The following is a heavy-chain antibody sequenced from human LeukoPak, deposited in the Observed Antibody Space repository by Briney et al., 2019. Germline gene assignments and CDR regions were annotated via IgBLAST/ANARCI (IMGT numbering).Heavy chain of an antibody. Sequence: GGSLRLSCAASGFTFSSYWMHWVRQAPGKGLAWVADINTDGDITRYADSLKGRFTISRDNAKNTLYLQMNSLRDEDTSIYYCARGGVQPVDYWGQGTLVTVSS. D-gene: IGHD2-2*01. J-gene: IGHJ4*02. CDR1: GFTFSSYW. V-gene: IGHV3-74*01. CDR3: ARGGVQPVDY. CDR2: INTDGDIT.